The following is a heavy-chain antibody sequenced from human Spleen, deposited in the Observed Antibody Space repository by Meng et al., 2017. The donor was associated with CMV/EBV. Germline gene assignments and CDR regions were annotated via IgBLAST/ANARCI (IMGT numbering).Heavy chain of an antibody. Sequence: CKASGYRSTNYGITWVRQAPGEGLEWMGWIKVYDGDTKYVQKFQGRVTMTTDTSTSTAYMELRSLRSDDTAVYYCARDRGGNYYFDSWGQGTLVTVSS. D-gene: IGHD4-23*01. CDR2: IKVYDGDT. J-gene: IGHJ4*02. CDR1: GYRSTNYG. CDR3: ARDRGGNYYFDS. V-gene: IGHV1-18*01.